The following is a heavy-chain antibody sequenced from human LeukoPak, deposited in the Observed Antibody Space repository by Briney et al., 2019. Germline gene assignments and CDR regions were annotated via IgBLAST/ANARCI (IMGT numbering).Heavy chain of an antibody. J-gene: IGHJ5*02. Sequence: HGESLKISCKGSGYRFTSYWIGWVRQMPGKGLEWMGIIYPGDSDTRYSPSFQGQVTISADKSISTAYLQWSSLKASDTAMYYCARPVAGTSAWLDPWGQGTLVTVSS. V-gene: IGHV5-51*01. D-gene: IGHD6-19*01. CDR3: ARPVAGTSAWLDP. CDR2: IYPGDSDT. CDR1: GYRFTSYW.